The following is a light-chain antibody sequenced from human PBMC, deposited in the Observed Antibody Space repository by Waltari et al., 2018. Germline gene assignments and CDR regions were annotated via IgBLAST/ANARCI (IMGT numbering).Light chain of an antibody. CDR2: EVS. CDR3: SSYTGSSTI. J-gene: IGLJ1*01. Sequence: QSALTQPASVSGSPGQSITISCTGPSSDVGGYNYFSWYQQHPGKAPKLMIYEVSNRPSGVSNRFSGSKSGNTASLTISGLQAEDEADYYCSSYTGSSTIFGTGTKVTVL. CDR1: SSDVGGYNY. V-gene: IGLV2-14*01.